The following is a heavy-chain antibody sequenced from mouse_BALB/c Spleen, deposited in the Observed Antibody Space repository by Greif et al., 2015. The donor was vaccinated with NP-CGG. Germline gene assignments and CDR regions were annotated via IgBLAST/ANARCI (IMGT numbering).Heavy chain of an antibody. CDR2: ISSGSSTI. V-gene: IGHV5-17*02. J-gene: IGHJ3*01. D-gene: IGHD1-2*01. CDR1: GFTFSSFG. Sequence: DVKLVESGGGLVQPGGSRKLSCAASGFTFSSFGMHWVRQAPEKGLEWVAYISSGSSTIYYADTVKGRFTISRDNPKNTLFLQMTSLRSEDTAMYYCANGYGYWFAYWGQGTLVTVSA. CDR3: ANGYGYWFAY.